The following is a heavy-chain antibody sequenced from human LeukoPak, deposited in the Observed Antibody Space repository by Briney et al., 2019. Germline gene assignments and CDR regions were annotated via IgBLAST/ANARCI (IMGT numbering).Heavy chain of an antibody. CDR2: INPSGGST. Sequence: ASVKVSCKASGYTFTSYYMHWVRQAPGQGLEWMGIINPSGGSTSYAQKFRGRVTMTRDTSTSTVYMELSSLRSEDTAVYYCARVPSRELPTDYWGQGTLVTVSS. D-gene: IGHD2-15*01. CDR3: ARVPSRELPTDY. J-gene: IGHJ4*02. V-gene: IGHV1-46*01. CDR1: GYTFTSYY.